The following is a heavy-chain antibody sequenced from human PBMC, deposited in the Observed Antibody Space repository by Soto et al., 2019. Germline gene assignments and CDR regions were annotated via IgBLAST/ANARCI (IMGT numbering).Heavy chain of an antibody. CDR2: IYYSGST. D-gene: IGHD6-13*01. V-gene: IGHV4-30-4*01. J-gene: IGHJ6*02. CDR1: GDSIRSGNHY. CDR3: AKDRRQQLVLHYGMDV. Sequence: PSETLSLTCTVSGDSIRSGNHYWSWIRQPPGKGLEWIGYIYYSGSTYYSPSLKSRVTISVDTSKNQFSLKLSSMTAADTALYYCAKDRRQQLVLHYGMDVWGQGTTVTVSS.